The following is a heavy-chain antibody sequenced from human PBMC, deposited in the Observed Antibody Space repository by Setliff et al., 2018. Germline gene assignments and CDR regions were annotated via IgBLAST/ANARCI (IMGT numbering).Heavy chain of an antibody. J-gene: IGHJ3*01. CDR1: GFTFSTAW. CDR3: TTDPSPTFGGVIGAAFDF. D-gene: IGHD3-16*01. CDR2: IKGKNDGLAT. Sequence: PGGSLRLSCAASGFTFSTAWMNWVRQAPGKGLEWVGRIKGKNDGLATDYAAPVKGRFTISRDDSKNTLYPQMNSLKTEDTAVYYCTTDPSPTFGGVIGAAFDFWGQGTMVTVSS. V-gene: IGHV3-15*07.